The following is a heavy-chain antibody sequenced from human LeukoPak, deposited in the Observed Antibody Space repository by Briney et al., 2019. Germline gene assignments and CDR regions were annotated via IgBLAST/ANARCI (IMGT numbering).Heavy chain of an antibody. D-gene: IGHD3-22*01. Sequence: PGGSLRLSCAASGFTFSSYAMSWVRQAPGKGPEWVSALSGSGSSTYYADSVKGRFTISRDNSKNALYLQMNSLRAEDTAVYYCAKPYYESPAWGQGTLVTVSS. CDR1: GFTFSSYA. CDR2: LSGSGSST. CDR3: AKPYYESPA. J-gene: IGHJ5*02. V-gene: IGHV3-23*01.